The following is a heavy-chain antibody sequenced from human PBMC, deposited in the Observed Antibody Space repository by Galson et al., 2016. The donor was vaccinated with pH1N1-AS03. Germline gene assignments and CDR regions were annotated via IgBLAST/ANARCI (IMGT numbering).Heavy chain of an antibody. CDR3: ARGHYSSSFYWFDP. Sequence: CAISGDSDSSNSAAWNWIRQSPSRGLEWLGRTYYRSKWYNDYAVSVKSRITINPDTSKNQFSLQLNSVTPEDTAVYYCARGHYSSSFYWFDPWGQGTLVTVSS. J-gene: IGHJ5*02. D-gene: IGHD6-6*01. V-gene: IGHV6-1*01. CDR2: TYYRSKWYN. CDR1: GDSDSSNSAA.